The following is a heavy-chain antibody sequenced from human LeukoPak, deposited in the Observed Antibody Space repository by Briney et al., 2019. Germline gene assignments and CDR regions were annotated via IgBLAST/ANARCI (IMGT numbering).Heavy chain of an antibody. CDR3: AKSWFGELGRFDY. J-gene: IGHJ4*02. Sequence: GGSLRLSCAASGFTFSSYAMSWVRQAPGKGLEWFSAISGSGGSTYYADSVKGRFTISRDNSKNTLYLQMNSLRAEDTAVYYCAKSWFGELGRFDYWGQGTLVTVSS. D-gene: IGHD3-10*01. V-gene: IGHV3-23*01. CDR2: ISGSGGST. CDR1: GFTFSSYA.